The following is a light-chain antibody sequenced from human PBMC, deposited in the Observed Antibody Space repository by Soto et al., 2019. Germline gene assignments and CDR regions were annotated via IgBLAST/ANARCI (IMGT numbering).Light chain of an antibody. CDR3: QSYDSSLSALV. CDR2: GNS. CDR1: SSNIGAGYD. Sequence: QSVLTQPPSGSGAPGQRVTMSCTGSSSNIGAGYDVHWYQQLPGTAPKLLIYGNSNRPSGVPDRFSGSKSGTSASLAITGLQAEDEADYYCQSYDSSLSALVFGGGTKLTVL. J-gene: IGLJ2*01. V-gene: IGLV1-40*01.